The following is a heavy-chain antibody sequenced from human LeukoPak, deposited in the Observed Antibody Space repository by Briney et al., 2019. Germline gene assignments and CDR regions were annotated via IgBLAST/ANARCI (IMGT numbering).Heavy chain of an antibody. J-gene: IGHJ4*02. D-gene: IGHD3-9*01. CDR1: GGSISSSSYY. V-gene: IGHV4-39*07. Sequence: PSETLSLTCTVSGGSISSSSYYWGWIRQPPGKGLEWIGSIYYSGGTYYNPSLKSRVTISVDTSKNQFSLKLSSVTAADTAVYYCARERRYFDWSDYWGQGTLVTVSS. CDR3: ARERRYFDWSDY. CDR2: IYYSGGT.